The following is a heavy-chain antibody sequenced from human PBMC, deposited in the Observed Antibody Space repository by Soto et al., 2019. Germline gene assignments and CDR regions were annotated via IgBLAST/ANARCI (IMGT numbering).Heavy chain of an antibody. CDR2: INAGNGNT. D-gene: IGHD2-15*01. V-gene: IGHV1-3*01. CDR1: GYTFTSYA. CDR3: AITLGYCKWWGFQL. J-gene: IGHJ1*01. Sequence: ASVKVSCKASGYTFTSYAMHWGRQAPGQRLEWMGWINAGNGNTKYSQKFQGRVTITRDTSASTAYMELSSLRSEDTAVYYCAITLGYCKWWGFQLWGQGTLVTVSS.